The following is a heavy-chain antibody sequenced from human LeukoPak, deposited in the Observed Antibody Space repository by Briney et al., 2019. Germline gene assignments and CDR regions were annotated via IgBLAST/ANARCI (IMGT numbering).Heavy chain of an antibody. D-gene: IGHD6-19*01. CDR3: AKGRYSSGWYELDY. J-gene: IGHJ4*02. CDR1: GFTFDDYA. CDR2: ISWNSGSI. V-gene: IGHV3-9*03. Sequence: GGSLRLSCAASGFTFDDYAMHWVRQAPGKGLEWVSGISWNSGSIGYADSVKGRFTISRDNAKNSLYLQMNSLRAEDMALYYCAKGRYSSGWYELDYWGQGTLVTVSS.